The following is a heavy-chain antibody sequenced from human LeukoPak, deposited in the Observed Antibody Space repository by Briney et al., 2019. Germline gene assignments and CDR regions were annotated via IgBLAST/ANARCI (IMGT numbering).Heavy chain of an antibody. J-gene: IGHJ4*02. CDR1: GFTFSSYG. V-gene: IGHV3-33*01. CDR2: IWYDGSNK. CDR3: AREGPRGNSQFDY. Sequence: GGSLRLSGAASGFTFSSYGMHWVRQAPGKGLEWVALIWYDGSNKYYADSVKGRLTISRDNSKNTLYLQMNSLRAEDTAVYYCAREGPRGNSQFDYWGQGTLVTVSS. D-gene: IGHD2/OR15-2a*01.